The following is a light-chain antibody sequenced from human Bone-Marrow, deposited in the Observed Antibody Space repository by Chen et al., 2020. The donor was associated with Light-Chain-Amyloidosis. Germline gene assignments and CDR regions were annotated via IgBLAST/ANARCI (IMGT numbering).Light chain of an antibody. Sequence: QSVLTQPPSVSGAPGQRVTISCTGSTSNIGAGYGVHWYQQVPGTAPKLLIYGNTNRPSGVPDRFSASRSGTSASLAITGLQAEHEADYYCQSYDSSLSSSVFGGGTKLTVL. CDR2: GNT. V-gene: IGLV1-40*01. CDR3: QSYDSSLSSSV. J-gene: IGLJ2*01. CDR1: TSNIGAGYG.